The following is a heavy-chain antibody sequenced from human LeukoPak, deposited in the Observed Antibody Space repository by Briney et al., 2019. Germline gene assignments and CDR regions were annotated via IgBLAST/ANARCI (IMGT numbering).Heavy chain of an antibody. CDR1: GFTFSSYE. CDR2: ISSSGSTI. CDR3: ARDGRRRRYYYDSSGYYAFGY. V-gene: IGHV3-48*03. Sequence: PGGSLRLSCAASGFTFSSYEMSWVRQAPGKGLEWVSYISSSGSTIYYADSVKGRFTISRGNAKNSLYLQMNSLRAEDTAVYYCARDGRRRRYYYDSSGYYAFGYWGQGTLVTVSS. J-gene: IGHJ4*02. D-gene: IGHD3-22*01.